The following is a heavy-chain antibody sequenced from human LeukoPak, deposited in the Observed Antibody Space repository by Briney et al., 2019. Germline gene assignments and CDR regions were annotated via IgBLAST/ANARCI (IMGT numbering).Heavy chain of an antibody. CDR1: GGSISSYY. V-gene: IGHV4-59*01. CDR3: ARTTPYYDFWSGYVAFDI. D-gene: IGHD3-3*01. Sequence: SETLSLTCTVSGGSISSYYWSWIRQPPGKGLEWVGYIYYSGSTNYNPSLKSRVTISVDTSKNQFSLKLSSVTAADTAVYYCARTTPYYDFWSGYVAFDIWGQGTVVTVSS. CDR2: IYYSGST. J-gene: IGHJ3*02.